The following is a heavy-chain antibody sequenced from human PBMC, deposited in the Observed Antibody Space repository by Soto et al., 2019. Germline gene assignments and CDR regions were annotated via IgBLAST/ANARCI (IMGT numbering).Heavy chain of an antibody. D-gene: IGHD3-10*01. CDR2: ISYDGINK. CDR1: GFTFSSYA. J-gene: IGHJ5*02. V-gene: IGHV3-30-3*01. Sequence: GGSLRLSGAASGFTFSSYAVHWVRQAPGKGLEWVAVISYDGINKYYADSVKGRFTISRDNSKNTLYLQMNSLRAEDTAVYYSARATRYCYGSGSYEGRFDPFGQRILIAFSS. CDR3: ARATRYCYGSGSYEGRFDP.